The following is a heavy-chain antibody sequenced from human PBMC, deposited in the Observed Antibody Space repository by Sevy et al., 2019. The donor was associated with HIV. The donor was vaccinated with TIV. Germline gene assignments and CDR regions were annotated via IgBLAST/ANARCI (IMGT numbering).Heavy chain of an antibody. CDR1: GFTFSSYA. D-gene: IGHD3-10*01. J-gene: IGHJ4*02. V-gene: IGHV3-48*03. CDR3: ARAPRKLLWFGEETPTPYYFDY. Sequence: GGSLRLSCAASGFTFSSYAMNWVRQAPGKGLEWVSYISSSGSTIYYADSVKGRFTISRDNAKNSLYLQMNSLRAEDTAVYYCARAPRKLLWFGEETPTPYYFDYWGQGTLVTVSS. CDR2: ISSSGSTI.